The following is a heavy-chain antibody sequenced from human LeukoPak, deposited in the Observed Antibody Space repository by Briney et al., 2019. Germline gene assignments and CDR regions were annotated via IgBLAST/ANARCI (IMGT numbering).Heavy chain of an antibody. D-gene: IGHD2-15*01. CDR3: ARLGRVGYCSGGRCYQIDS. Sequence: TSENLSLTCSVSGGSIDSYFWSWIRQPPGKGLEWIGYVYYSGSTNYNPSFKSRVTISVDTSKNQFSLNLSSVTTADTAVYYCARLGRVGYCSGGRCYQIDSWGQGTLVTVSA. CDR2: VYYSGST. CDR1: GGSIDSYF. J-gene: IGHJ4*02. V-gene: IGHV4-59*12.